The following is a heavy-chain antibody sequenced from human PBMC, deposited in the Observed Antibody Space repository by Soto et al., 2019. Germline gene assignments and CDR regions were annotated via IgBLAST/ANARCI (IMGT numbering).Heavy chain of an antibody. CDR2: IYHSGST. V-gene: IGHV4-30-2*02. CDR1: GGSISSGGYS. J-gene: IGHJ5*02. D-gene: IGHD5-12*01. Sequence: PSETLSLTCAVSGGSISSGGYSWSWIRQPPGKGLEWIGYIYHSGSTYYNPSLKSRVTISVDRSKNQFSLKLSSVTAADTAVYYCARAGVATIYPGNTCSAPWAKDTRVPVPS. CDR3: ARAGVATIYPGNTCSAP.